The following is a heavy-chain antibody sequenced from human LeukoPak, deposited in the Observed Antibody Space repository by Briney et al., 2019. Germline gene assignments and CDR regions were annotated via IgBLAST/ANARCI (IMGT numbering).Heavy chain of an antibody. V-gene: IGHV3-73*01. CDR2: IRTKANNYAT. D-gene: IGHD3-9*01. Sequence: GGSLRLSCAASGFIFSGSAMHWVRQASGKGLEWVGRIRTKANNYATAYGASVKGRFTISRDDSKNAAYLQMNSLKTEDTAVYFCAKNYDLLTGCYTPFDSWGQGTLVTVSS. J-gene: IGHJ4*02. CDR3: AKNYDLLTGCYTPFDS. CDR1: GFIFSGSA.